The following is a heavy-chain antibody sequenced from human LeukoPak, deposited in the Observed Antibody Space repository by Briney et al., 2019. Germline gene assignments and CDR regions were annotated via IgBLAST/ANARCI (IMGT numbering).Heavy chain of an antibody. CDR3: ARAPNTRLYYGMDV. CDR2: IYSGGST. D-gene: IGHD4/OR15-4a*01. J-gene: IGHJ6*02. V-gene: IGHV3-53*01. CDR1: GFTVSSNY. Sequence: GGSLRLSCAASGFTVSSNYMSWVRQAPGKGLEWVSVIYSGGSTYYADSVKGRFTISRDNSKNTLYPQMNSLRAEDTAVYYCARAPNTRLYYGMDVWGQGTTVTVSS.